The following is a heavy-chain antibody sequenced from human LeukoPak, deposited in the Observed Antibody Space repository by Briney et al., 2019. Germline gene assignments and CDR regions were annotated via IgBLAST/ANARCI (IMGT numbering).Heavy chain of an antibody. D-gene: IGHD3-3*01. CDR2: IYSGGST. CDR1: GFTVSSSY. J-gene: IGHJ4*02. CDR3: ARGENYDFWSGYSGIDY. Sequence: PGGSLRLSCAASGFTVSSSYMSWVRQAPGKGLEWVSVIYSGGSTYYADSVKGRFIISRDSSKNTLYLQMNSLRAEDTAVYYCARGENYDFWSGYSGIDYWGQGTLVTVSS. V-gene: IGHV3-66*02.